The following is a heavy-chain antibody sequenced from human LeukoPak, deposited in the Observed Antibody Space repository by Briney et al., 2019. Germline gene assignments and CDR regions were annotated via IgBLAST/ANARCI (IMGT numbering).Heavy chain of an antibody. Sequence: GGSLRLSCAASGFTFSSYEMNWVRQAPGKGLEWVSYISSSTSPIYYADSVKGRFTISRDNAKNSLYLQMNSLRAEDTAVYYCARVYDSNGFYDAFEIWGQGTMVTVSS. V-gene: IGHV3-48*03. CDR3: ARVYDSNGFYDAFEI. D-gene: IGHD3-22*01. J-gene: IGHJ3*02. CDR1: GFTFSSYE. CDR2: ISSSTSPI.